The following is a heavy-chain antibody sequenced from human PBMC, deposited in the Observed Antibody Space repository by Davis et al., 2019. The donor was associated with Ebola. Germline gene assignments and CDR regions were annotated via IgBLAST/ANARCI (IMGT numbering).Heavy chain of an antibody. Sequence: GSLRLSCAASGFTFSSYSMNWVRQAPGKGLEWIGYIYYSGSTNYNPSLKSRVTISVDTSKNQFSLKLSSVTATDTAVYYCASGYGDYGPEYFDYWGQGTLVTFSS. CDR1: GFTFSSYS. CDR2: IYYSGST. V-gene: IGHV4-59*12. J-gene: IGHJ4*02. D-gene: IGHD4-17*01. CDR3: ASGYGDYGPEYFDY.